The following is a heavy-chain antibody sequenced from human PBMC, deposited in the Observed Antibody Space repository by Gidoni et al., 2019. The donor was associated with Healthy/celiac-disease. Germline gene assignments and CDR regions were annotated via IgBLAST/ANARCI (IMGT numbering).Heavy chain of an antibody. CDR2: IWYDGSNK. J-gene: IGHJ3*02. V-gene: IGHV3-33*01. CDR1: GFTFSSYG. D-gene: IGHD5-12*01. Sequence: QVQLVESGGGVVQPGRSLRLSCAASGFTFSSYGMHWVRQAPGKGLEWVAVIWYDGSNKYYADSVKGRFTISRDNSKNTLYLQMNSLRAEDTAVYYCAREMATTAFDIWCQGTMVTVSS. CDR3: AREMATTAFDI.